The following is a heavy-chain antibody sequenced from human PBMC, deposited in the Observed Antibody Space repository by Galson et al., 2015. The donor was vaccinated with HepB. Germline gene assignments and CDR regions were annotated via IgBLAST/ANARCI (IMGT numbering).Heavy chain of an antibody. V-gene: IGHV6-1*01. Sequence: CAISGDSVSSNSAAWNWIRQSPSRGLEWLGRTYYRSKWYNDYAVSVKSRITINPDTSKNQFSLKLSSVTAADTAVYYCAVCGGDCSNPPEYFQHWGQGTLVTVSS. D-gene: IGHD2-21*02. CDR2: TYYRSKWYN. CDR3: AVCGGDCSNPPEYFQH. CDR1: GDSVSSNSAA. J-gene: IGHJ1*01.